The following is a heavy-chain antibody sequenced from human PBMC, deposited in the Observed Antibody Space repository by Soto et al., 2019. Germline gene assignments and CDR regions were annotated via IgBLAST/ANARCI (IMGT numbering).Heavy chain of an antibody. CDR2: IYYSGST. CDR3: ARGTVTDGGNWFDP. Sequence: QVQLQESGPGLVKPSETLSLTCTVSGGSVSSGSYYWSWIRQPPGKGLEWIGYIYYSGSTNYNPSRKSRVTISVDTSKNQFSLKLSSVTAADTAVYYCARGTVTDGGNWFDPWGQGTLVTVSS. J-gene: IGHJ5*02. CDR1: GGSVSSGSYY. D-gene: IGHD4-17*01. V-gene: IGHV4-61*01.